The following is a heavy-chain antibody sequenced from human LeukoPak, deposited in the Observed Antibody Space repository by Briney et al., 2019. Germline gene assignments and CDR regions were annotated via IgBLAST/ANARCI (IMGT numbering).Heavy chain of an antibody. CDR3: ARGGWGIAAAGTPGD. D-gene: IGHD6-13*01. CDR1: GFTFSSYA. V-gene: IGHV3-30*04. J-gene: IGHJ4*02. Sequence: PGGSLRLSCAASGFTFSSYAMHWVRQAPGKGLEWVAVISYDGSNKYYADSVKGRFTNSRDNSKNTLYLQMNSLRAEDTAVYYCARGGWGIAAAGTPGDWGQGTLVTVSS. CDR2: ISYDGSNK.